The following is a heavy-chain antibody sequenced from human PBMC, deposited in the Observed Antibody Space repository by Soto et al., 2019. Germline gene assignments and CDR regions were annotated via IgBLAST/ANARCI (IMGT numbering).Heavy chain of an antibody. Sequence: GSLRLSCAASGFTFKNYAMSWVRQAPGKGLEWVSAIGGGGGDTYYADSVKGRFTISRDNSQNTVYLQMSSLRGGDTAVYYCAKSFGPGSFFDYWGQGTLVTVSS. J-gene: IGHJ4*02. CDR1: GFTFKNYA. CDR2: IGGGGGDT. V-gene: IGHV3-23*01. D-gene: IGHD3-10*01. CDR3: AKSFGPGSFFDY.